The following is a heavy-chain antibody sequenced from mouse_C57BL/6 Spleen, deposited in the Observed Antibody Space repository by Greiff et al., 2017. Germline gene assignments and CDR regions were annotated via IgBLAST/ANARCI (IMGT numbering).Heavy chain of an antibody. CDR3: ARSSLYYGSSYDAMDY. CDR2: IDPANGNT. CDR1: GFNIKNTY. V-gene: IGHV14-3*01. J-gene: IGHJ4*01. D-gene: IGHD1-1*01. Sequence: VQLQQSVAELVRPGASVKLSCTASGFNIKNTYMHWVKQRPEQGLEWIGRIDPANGNTKYAPKFQGKATITADTSSNTAYLQLSSLISEDTAIYYCARSSLYYGSSYDAMDYWGQGTSVTVSS.